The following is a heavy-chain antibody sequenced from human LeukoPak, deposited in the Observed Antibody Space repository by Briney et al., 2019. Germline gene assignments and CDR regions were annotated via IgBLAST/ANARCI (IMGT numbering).Heavy chain of an antibody. CDR1: GYSFPSYG. Sequence: ASVTVSCTASGYSFPSYGISWVRQAPGQGPEWMGWISPYNDNTNYAQKLQGRATLTTDTSTSTAYMELRSLRSDDTAVYYCARHFYGSGTYYHFDYWGQGTLVTVSS. D-gene: IGHD3-10*01. CDR2: ISPYNDNT. V-gene: IGHV1-18*01. J-gene: IGHJ4*02. CDR3: ARHFYGSGTYYHFDY.